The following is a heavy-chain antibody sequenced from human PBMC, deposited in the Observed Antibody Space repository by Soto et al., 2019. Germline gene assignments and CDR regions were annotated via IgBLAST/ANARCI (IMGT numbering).Heavy chain of an antibody. V-gene: IGHV3-23*01. J-gene: IGHJ6*02. CDR2: ISGGGGST. CDR3: AKVSLGALTFTDYYYYGLDV. CDR1: GFTFSTSA. D-gene: IGHD1-26*01. Sequence: GGSLRLSCAASGFTFSTSAMHWVRQAPGKGLEWVSAISGGGGSTYYADSVKGRVTISRDNSKNTLYLQMNSLRAEDTAVYYCAKVSLGALTFTDYYYYGLDVWGQGATVTVSS.